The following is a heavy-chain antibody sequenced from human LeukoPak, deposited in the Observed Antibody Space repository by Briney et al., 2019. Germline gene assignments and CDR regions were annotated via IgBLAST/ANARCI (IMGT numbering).Heavy chain of an antibody. V-gene: IGHV3-48*01. Sequence: AGGSLRLSCAASGFTFSSYSMNWVRQAPGKGLEWVSYISSSSSTIYYADSVKGRFTISRDNAKNSLYLQMNSLRAEDTAVYYCARVRTIFGAQDGFDPWGQGTLVTVSS. CDR2: ISSSSSTI. CDR3: ARVRTIFGAQDGFDP. J-gene: IGHJ5*02. CDR1: GFTFSSYS. D-gene: IGHD3-3*01.